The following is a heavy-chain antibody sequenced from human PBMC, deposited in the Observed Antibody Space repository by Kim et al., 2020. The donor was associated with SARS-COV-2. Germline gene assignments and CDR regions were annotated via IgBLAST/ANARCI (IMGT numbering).Heavy chain of an antibody. Sequence: GGSLRLSCAASGFTFSNYGMHWVRQAPGKGLEWVAVIWYDGSNKYYADSVKGRFTISRDNSKNTLYLQMNSLRAEDTAVYYCARAAMPENFSGAFYYWG. J-gene: IGHJ4*01. CDR3: ARAAMPENFSGAFYY. V-gene: IGHV3-33*01. D-gene: IGHD3-3*01. CDR1: GFTFSNYG. CDR2: IWYDGSNK.